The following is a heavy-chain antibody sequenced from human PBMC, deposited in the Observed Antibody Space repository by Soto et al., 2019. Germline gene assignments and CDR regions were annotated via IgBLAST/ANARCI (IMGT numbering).Heavy chain of an antibody. Sequence: ASVKVPCKASGYTFTSYGINWVRQAPGQGLEWMGWISAYNRHTNYAQKLQGRVTMTTGTSTSTVYMELRSLRSDDTAVYYCARLGLHRPSYYYYYGMDVWGQGTTVKVSS. J-gene: IGHJ6*02. V-gene: IGHV1-18*01. CDR3: ARLGLHRPSYYYYYGMDV. CDR2: ISAYNRHT. CDR1: GYTFTSYG.